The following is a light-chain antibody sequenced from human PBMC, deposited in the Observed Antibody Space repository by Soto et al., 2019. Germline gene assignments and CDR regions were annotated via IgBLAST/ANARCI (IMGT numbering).Light chain of an antibody. J-gene: IGKJ4*01. V-gene: IGKV3-11*01. CDR1: QSVYNF. CDR3: QQSSNWVT. Sequence: EVVLTQSPATLSLSPGERADLSCRASQSVYNFLAWYQQKPGQAPRLLIYDASKRATGIPARFSGSGSGTDFTLTISSLEPEDSGVYYCQQSSNWVTFGGGTKVEI. CDR2: DAS.